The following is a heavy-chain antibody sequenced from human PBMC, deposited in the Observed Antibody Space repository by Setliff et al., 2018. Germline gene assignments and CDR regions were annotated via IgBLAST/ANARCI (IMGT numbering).Heavy chain of an antibody. Sequence: PGGSLRLSCADSGFTFSRYWMHWVRQAPGKGLVWVSRLNEDGSITSYADSVKGRFTISRDSAKTTLYLQMNSLRAEDTGVYYCARDLSGRSDSWGQGTLVTVSS. V-gene: IGHV3-74*03. CDR2: LNEDGSIT. CDR1: GFTFSRYW. J-gene: IGHJ4*02. CDR3: ARDLSGRSDS. D-gene: IGHD3-3*01.